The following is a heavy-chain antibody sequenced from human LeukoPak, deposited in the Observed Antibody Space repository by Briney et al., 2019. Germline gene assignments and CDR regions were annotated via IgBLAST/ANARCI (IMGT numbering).Heavy chain of an antibody. CDR2: INPSGGST. CDR1: GYTFTSYY. Sequence: ASVKVACKASGYTFTSYYMHWVRQAPGQGLEWMGIINPSGGSTSYAQKFQGRVTMTRDTSTSTVYMELSSLRSEDTAVYYCARFLGYYDSSGYPPFGYWGQGTLVTVSS. D-gene: IGHD3-22*01. V-gene: IGHV1-46*01. CDR3: ARFLGYYDSSGYPPFGY. J-gene: IGHJ4*02.